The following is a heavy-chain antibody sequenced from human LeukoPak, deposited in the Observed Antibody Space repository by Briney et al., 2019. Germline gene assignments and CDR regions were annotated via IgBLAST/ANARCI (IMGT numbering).Heavy chain of an antibody. CDR2: IYTSGST. V-gene: IGHV4-61*02. Sequence: PSETLSLTCTVSGGSISSGSYYWSWIRQPAGKGLEWIGRIYTSGSTNYNPSLKSRVTISVDTSKNQFSLKLSSVTAADTAVYYCARDYYGSGNFDYWGQGTLVTVSS. CDR1: GGSISSGSYY. J-gene: IGHJ4*02. CDR3: ARDYYGSGNFDY. D-gene: IGHD3-10*01.